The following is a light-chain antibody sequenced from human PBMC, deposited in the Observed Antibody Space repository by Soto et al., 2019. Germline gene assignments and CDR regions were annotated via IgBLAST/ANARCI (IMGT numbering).Light chain of an antibody. CDR2: GAS. CDR1: QSVSSSY. V-gene: IGKV3-20*01. J-gene: IGKJ1*01. CDR3: QRYRSSPT. Sequence: EIVLTQSPGTLSLSPGERATLSCRASQSVSSSYLAWYQQKPGQAPRLLIYGASSRATGIPDRFSGSGSGTDFTLTISRLEPEDFAVYYCQRYRSSPTFGQGTKVEIK.